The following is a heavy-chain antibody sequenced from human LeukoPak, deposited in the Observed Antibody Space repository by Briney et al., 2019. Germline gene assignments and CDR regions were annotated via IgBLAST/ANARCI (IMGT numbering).Heavy chain of an antibody. CDR2: LNSDGSSI. CDR1: GFTFSSSW. D-gene: IGHD6-19*01. CDR3: ARGVAGTLDY. J-gene: IGHJ4*02. V-gene: IGHV3-74*01. Sequence: PGGSLRLSCAASGFTFSSSWMHWVRHAPGKGLVWVSCLNSDGSSINYADSVKGRFTISRDNAENTLYLQMNGVRAEDKAVYYCARGVAGTLDYWGQGTLVTVSS.